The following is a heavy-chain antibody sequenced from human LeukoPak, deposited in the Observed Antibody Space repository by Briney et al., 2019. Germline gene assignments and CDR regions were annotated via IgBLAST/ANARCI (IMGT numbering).Heavy chain of an antibody. CDR2: IRYDGSNK. V-gene: IGHV3-30*02. CDR1: GFTFSSYG. Sequence: PGGSLRLSCAASGFTFSSYGMHWVRQAPGKGLEWVAFIRYDGSNKYYADSVKGRFTISRDNSKNTLYLQMNSLRAEDTAVYYCAKDQSIVVVPAAIPYYYMDVWGKGTTVTISS. D-gene: IGHD2-2*02. CDR3: AKDQSIVVVPAAIPYYYMDV. J-gene: IGHJ6*03.